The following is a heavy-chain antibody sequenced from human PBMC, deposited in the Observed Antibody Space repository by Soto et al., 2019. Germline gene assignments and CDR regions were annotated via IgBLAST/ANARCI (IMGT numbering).Heavy chain of an antibody. CDR3: ARDRHCSSTSCAALYYYYYMDV. CDR1: GGSISSGGYY. Sequence: SETLSLTCTVSGGSISSGGYYWSWIRQHPGKGLEWIGYIYYSGSTYYNPSLKSRATISVDTSKNQFSLKLSSVTAADTAVYYCARDRHCSSTSCAALYYYYYMDVWGKGTTVTVSS. V-gene: IGHV4-31*03. J-gene: IGHJ6*03. CDR2: IYYSGST. D-gene: IGHD2-2*01.